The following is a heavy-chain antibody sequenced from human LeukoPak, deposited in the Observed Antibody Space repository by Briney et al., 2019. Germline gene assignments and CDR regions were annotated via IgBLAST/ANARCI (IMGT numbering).Heavy chain of an antibody. V-gene: IGHV3-23*01. J-gene: IGHJ4*02. Sequence: GVSLTLSCVASGFTFNTYAMNWVRQAPGKGLEWVSAISEGDGSTMYADSVKGRFTISTDKSKNTLYLQMNSLRAEDTAVYYCAKDSGEGSGWYKYFDYWGQGTLVTVSS. CDR2: ISEGDGST. CDR3: AKDSGEGSGWYKYFDY. CDR1: GFTFNTYA. D-gene: IGHD6-19*01.